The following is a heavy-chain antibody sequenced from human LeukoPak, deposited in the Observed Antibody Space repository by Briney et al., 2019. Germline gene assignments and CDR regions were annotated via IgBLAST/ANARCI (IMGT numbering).Heavy chain of an antibody. Sequence: NTGGSLRLSCAASGFTFSSYSMNWVRQAPGKGLEWVSSISSSSSYIYYADSVKGRFTISRDNAKNSLYLQMNSLRAEDTAVYYCARVLVVIPPDDAFDIWGKGTMVTVSS. CDR1: GFTFSSYS. J-gene: IGHJ3*02. V-gene: IGHV3-21*01. D-gene: IGHD3-22*01. CDR2: ISSSSSYI. CDR3: ARVLVVIPPDDAFDI.